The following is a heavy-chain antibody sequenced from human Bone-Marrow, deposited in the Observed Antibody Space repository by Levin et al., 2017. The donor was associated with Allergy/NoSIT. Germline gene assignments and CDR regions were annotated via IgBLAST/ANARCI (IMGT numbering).Heavy chain of an antibody. V-gene: IGHV3-23*01. D-gene: IGHD5-18*01. CDR3: AKEVGYSWEDNWFDP. CDR1: GFTFSSYA. CDR2: ISGSGGST. J-gene: IGHJ5*02. Sequence: LSLTCAASGFTFSSYAMSWVRQAPGKGLEWVSAISGSGGSTYYADSVKGRFTISRDNSKNTLYLQMNSLRAEDTAVYYCAKEVGYSWEDNWFDPWGQGTLVTVSS.